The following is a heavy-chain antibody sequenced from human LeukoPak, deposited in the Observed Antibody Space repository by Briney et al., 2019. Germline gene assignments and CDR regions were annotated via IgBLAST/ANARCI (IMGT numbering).Heavy chain of an antibody. CDR3: ASSLPAASYYGMDV. CDR2: INHSGST. CDR1: GGSFSGYY. Sequence: PSETLSLTCAVYGGSFSGYYWSWIRQPPGKGLEWIGEINHSGSTNYNPSPKSRVTISVDTSKNQFSLKLSSVTAADTAMYYCASSLPAASYYGMDVWGQGTTVTVSS. V-gene: IGHV4-34*01. J-gene: IGHJ6*02. D-gene: IGHD2-2*01.